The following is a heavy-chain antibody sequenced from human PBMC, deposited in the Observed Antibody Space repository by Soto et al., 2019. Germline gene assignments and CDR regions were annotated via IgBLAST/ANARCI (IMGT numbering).Heavy chain of an antibody. J-gene: IGHJ5*02. CDR1: GFTFSSYS. D-gene: IGHD3-3*01. Sequence: GGSLRLSCAVSGFTFSSYSMNWFRQAPGKGLEWVSCIGGSGGYIYYADSVKGRFTISRDNTKNSLYLQMNSLRAEDTALYYCARVGVVITNMNWFDSWGQGPRVTVSS. V-gene: IGHV3-21*01. CDR3: ARVGVVITNMNWFDS. CDR2: IGGSGGYI.